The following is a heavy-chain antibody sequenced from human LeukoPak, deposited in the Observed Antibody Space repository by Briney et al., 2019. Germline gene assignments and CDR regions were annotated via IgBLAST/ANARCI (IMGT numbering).Heavy chain of an antibody. CDR1: GGSISSGDYY. D-gene: IGHD2-8*01. J-gene: IGHJ3*02. CDR2: IYYSGST. CDR3: ARLYATFRAFDI. Sequence: SQTLSLTCTVSGGSISSGDYYWSWIRQHPGKGLEWIGYIYYSGSTYYNPSLKSRVTISVDTSKNQFSLKLSSVTAADTAVYYCARLYATFRAFDIWGQGTMVTVSS. V-gene: IGHV4-31*03.